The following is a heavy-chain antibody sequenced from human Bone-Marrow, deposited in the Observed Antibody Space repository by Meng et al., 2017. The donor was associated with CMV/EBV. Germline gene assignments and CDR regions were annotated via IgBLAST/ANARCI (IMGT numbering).Heavy chain of an antibody. D-gene: IGHD3-22*01. CDR1: GFTFSSYA. V-gene: IGHV3-23*01. J-gene: IGHJ4*02. Sequence: GGSLRLSCAASGFTFSSYAMSWVRQAPGKGLEWVSSFSGSRVITYYADSVKGRFTISRDNSKNTLYLQMNSLRAEDTAVYYCAKYGYYDSSGYYPFDYWGQGTLVTVSS. CDR3: AKYGYYDSSGYYPFDY. CDR2: FSGSRVIT.